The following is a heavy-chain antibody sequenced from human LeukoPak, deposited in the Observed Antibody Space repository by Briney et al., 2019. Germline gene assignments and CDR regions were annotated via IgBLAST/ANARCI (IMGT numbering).Heavy chain of an antibody. CDR3: VVGTTPFYYFDS. D-gene: IGHD1-26*01. CDR1: GYGFTGYY. J-gene: IGHJ4*02. CDR2: INPSSGGT. Sequence: ASVKVSCKASGYGFTGYYIHWVRQAPGQGPEWMGWINPSSGGTDYAQKFQGRVTMTRDTSISTAYMELSSLRSDDTAVYYCVVGTTPFYYFDSWGQGTLVTVSS. V-gene: IGHV1-2*02.